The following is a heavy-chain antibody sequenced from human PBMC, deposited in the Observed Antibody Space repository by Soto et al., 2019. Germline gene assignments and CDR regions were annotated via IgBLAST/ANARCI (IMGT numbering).Heavy chain of an antibody. CDR2: IWYDGSKK. V-gene: IGHV3-33*08. J-gene: IGHJ6*02. CDR3: ARGDCTGAYCYSWPFNYGVDV. Sequence: QVQLVESGGGVVQPGGSLRLSCTTSGFTFNTYGMYWVRQAPGKGLVWVAIIWYDGSKKYYGDSVKGRFTISRDNSKNTLYLQMNSPRAEDTALYYCARGDCTGAYCYSWPFNYGVDVWGQGTKVTVSS. D-gene: IGHD2-15*01. CDR1: GFTFNTYG.